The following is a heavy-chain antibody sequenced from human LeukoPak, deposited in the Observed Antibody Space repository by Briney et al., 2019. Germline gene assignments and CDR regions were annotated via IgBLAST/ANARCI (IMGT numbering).Heavy chain of an antibody. V-gene: IGHV1-2*06. CDR3: ARDSSSWYTYYYYMDV. D-gene: IGHD6-13*01. CDR1: GYTFTGYY. Sequence: ASVKVSCKASGYTFTGYYMHWVRQAPGQGLEWMGRINPNSGGTNYAQKFQGRVTKTRDTSISTAYMELSRLRSDDTAVYYCARDSSSWYTYYYYMDVWGKGTTVTVSS. CDR2: INPNSGGT. J-gene: IGHJ6*03.